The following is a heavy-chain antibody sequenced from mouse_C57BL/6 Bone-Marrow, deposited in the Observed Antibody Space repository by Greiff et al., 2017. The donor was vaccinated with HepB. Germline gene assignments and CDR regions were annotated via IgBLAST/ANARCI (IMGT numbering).Heavy chain of an antibody. J-gene: IGHJ2*01. CDR3: ARYIWLRLAFDY. Sequence: EVQLVESGGRLVQPGGSLSLSCAASGFTFTDYYMSWVRQPPGKALEWLGFIRNKANGYTTEYSASVKGRFTISRDNSQSILYLQMNALRAEDSATYYCARYIWLRLAFDYWGQGTTLTVSS. V-gene: IGHV7-3*01. CDR1: GFTFTDYY. D-gene: IGHD2-2*01. CDR2: IRNKANGYTT.